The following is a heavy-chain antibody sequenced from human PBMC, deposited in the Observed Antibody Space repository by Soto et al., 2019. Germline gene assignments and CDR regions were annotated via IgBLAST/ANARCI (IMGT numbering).Heavy chain of an antibody. J-gene: IGHJ4*02. CDR3: VRDVGFDYVN. CDR1: GFSFSSYW. CDR2: IKQDESGK. D-gene: IGHD3-16*01. Sequence: EVQLVESGGGLVQPGGSLRISCKGSGFSFSSYWTSWVRQAPGKGLEWVASIKQDESGKYYVDSVKGRFTISRDNVDDSVFLHMNSLSAEDTAVYFCVRDVGFDYVNWGQGTLVTVSS. V-gene: IGHV3-7*01.